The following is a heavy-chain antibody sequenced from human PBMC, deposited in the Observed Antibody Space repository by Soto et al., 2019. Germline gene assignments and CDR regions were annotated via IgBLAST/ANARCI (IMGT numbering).Heavy chain of an antibody. D-gene: IGHD2-15*01. V-gene: IGHV3-73*01. CDR1: GFTFSGSA. CDR3: TSALISGYCSGGSCYSNDY. CDR2: IRSKANSYAT. Sequence: EVQLVESGGGLVQPGGSLKLSCAASGFTFSGSAMHWVRQASGKGLEWVGRIRSKANSYATAYAASVKGRFTISRDDSKNTAYLQMNSLKTEDTAVYYCTSALISGYCSGGSCYSNDYWGQGTLVTVSS. J-gene: IGHJ4*02.